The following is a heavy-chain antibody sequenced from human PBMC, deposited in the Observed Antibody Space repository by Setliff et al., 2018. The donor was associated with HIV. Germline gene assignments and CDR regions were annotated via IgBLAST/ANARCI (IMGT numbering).Heavy chain of an antibody. Sequence: ASVKVSCKISGYTLTELSIHWVRQAPGKGLEWMANFDPEDGETFYAQKFQGRLAMTEDTSTDTAYMELSSLRSDDTAMYYCATDPGYSSTWYPESFQHWGQGTVVTVSS. V-gene: IGHV1-24*01. D-gene: IGHD6-13*01. CDR3: ATDPGYSSTWYPESFQH. CDR2: FDPEDGET. CDR1: GYTLTELS. J-gene: IGHJ1*01.